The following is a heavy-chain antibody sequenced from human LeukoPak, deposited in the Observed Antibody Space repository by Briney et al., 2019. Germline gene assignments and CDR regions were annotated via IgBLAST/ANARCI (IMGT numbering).Heavy chain of an antibody. J-gene: IGHJ4*02. CDR1: GFTFSSYN. CDR2: INSRDTYM. D-gene: IGHD1-26*01. V-gene: IGHV3-21*01. CDR3: ARYTGSYNAIDY. Sequence: GGSLRLSCAASGFTFSSYNMNWVRQAPGKGLEWVSSINSRDTYMYYADSVKGRFTISRDNAKNTLYLQMNSLRAEDTAVYYCARYTGSYNAIDYWGQGALVTVSS.